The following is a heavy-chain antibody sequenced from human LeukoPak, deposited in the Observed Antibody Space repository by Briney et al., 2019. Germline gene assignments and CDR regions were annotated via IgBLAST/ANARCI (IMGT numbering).Heavy chain of an antibody. CDR2: IYTSGST. J-gene: IGHJ3*02. D-gene: IGHD3-22*01. Sequence: SETLSLTCTVSGGSISSYYWSWIRQPAGKGLEWIGRIYTSGSTNYNPSLKSRVTVSVDTSKNQFSLKLSSVTAADTAVYFCARGPYSYDSSGAFDIWGQGTMVTVSS. V-gene: IGHV4-4*07. CDR1: GGSISSYY. CDR3: ARGPYSYDSSGAFDI.